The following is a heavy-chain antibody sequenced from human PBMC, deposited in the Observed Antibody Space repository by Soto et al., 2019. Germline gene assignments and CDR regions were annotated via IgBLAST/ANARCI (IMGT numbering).Heavy chain of an antibody. CDR1: GFTFTSSA. D-gene: IGHD1-7*01. CDR2: IVVGSGNT. CDR3: AAVRRAYNWNYVGYFQH. V-gene: IGHV1-58*01. J-gene: IGHJ1*01. Sequence: SVKVSCKASGFTFTSSAVQWVRQARGQRLEWIGWIVVGSGNTNYAQKFQERVTITRDMSTSTAYMELSSLRSEDTAVYYCAAVRRAYNWNYVGYFQHWGQGTLVTVSS.